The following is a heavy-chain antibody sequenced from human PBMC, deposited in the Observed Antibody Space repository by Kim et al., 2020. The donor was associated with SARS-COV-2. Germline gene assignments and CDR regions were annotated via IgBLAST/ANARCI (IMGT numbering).Heavy chain of an antibody. CDR1: GGSISSYY. Sequence: SETLSLTCTVSGGSISSYYWSWIRQPAGKGLEWIGRIYTSGSTNYNPSLKSRVTMSVDTSKNQFSLKLSSVTAADTAVYYCARNLVGDYPIWGVPAAIPPSYYYYYGMDVWGQGTTVTVSS. CDR2: IYTSGST. CDR3: ARNLVGDYPIWGVPAAIPPSYYYYYGMDV. V-gene: IGHV4-4*07. J-gene: IGHJ6*02. D-gene: IGHD2-2*02.